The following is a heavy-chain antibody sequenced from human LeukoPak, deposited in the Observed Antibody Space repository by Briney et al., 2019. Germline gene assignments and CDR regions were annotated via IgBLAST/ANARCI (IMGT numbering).Heavy chain of an antibody. Sequence: SETLSLTCTVSGYSISSGYYWGWIRQPPGKGLEWIGSIYHSGSTYYNPSLKSRVTISVDTSKNQFSLKLSSVTAADTAVYYYARGFGSYNFDYWGQGTLVTVSS. D-gene: IGHD1-26*01. V-gene: IGHV4-38-2*02. CDR2: IYHSGST. CDR3: ARGFGSYNFDY. CDR1: GYSISSGYY. J-gene: IGHJ4*02.